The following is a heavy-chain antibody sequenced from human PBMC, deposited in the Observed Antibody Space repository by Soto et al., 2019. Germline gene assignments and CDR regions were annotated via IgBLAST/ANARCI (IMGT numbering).Heavy chain of an antibody. CDR2: INPRGGST. J-gene: IGHJ6*02. D-gene: IGHD6-19*01. CDR1: GYTFTSYY. Sequence: SVKVSCNASGYTFTSYYMHWVRQAPGQGLEWMGIINPRGGSTSYAQKFQGRVTMTRDTSTSTVYMELSSLRSEDTAVYYCARRAEWLTGSYDYYGMDVWRQGTTVTVSS. V-gene: IGHV1-46*01. CDR3: ARRAEWLTGSYDYYGMDV.